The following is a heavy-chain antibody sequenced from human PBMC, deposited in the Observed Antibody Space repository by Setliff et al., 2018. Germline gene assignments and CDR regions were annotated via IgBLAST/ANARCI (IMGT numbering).Heavy chain of an antibody. Sequence: SETLSLTCTVSGGSMTSYYWSWIRQPAGKGLEWIGHIYIGGSANYNPSLKSRVTMSIDTSKNQFSLKLNSVTAADMAVYYCAREQWLDPPGYYYMDVWAKGTTVTVSS. J-gene: IGHJ6*03. D-gene: IGHD6-19*01. CDR2: IYIGGSA. V-gene: IGHV4-4*07. CDR3: AREQWLDPPGYYYMDV. CDR1: GGSMTSYY.